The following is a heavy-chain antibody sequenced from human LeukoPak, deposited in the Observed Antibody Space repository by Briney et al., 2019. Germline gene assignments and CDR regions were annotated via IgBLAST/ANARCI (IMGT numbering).Heavy chain of an antibody. Sequence: SETLSLTCTVSGYSISSGYYWGWIRQPPGKGLEWIGSIYYSGSTYYNPSLKSRVTISVDTSKNQFSLKLSSVTAADTAVYYCARSRIQLWLGRPNWFDPWGQGTLVTVSS. V-gene: IGHV4-38-2*02. CDR1: GYSISSGYY. D-gene: IGHD5-18*01. J-gene: IGHJ5*02. CDR3: ARSRIQLWLGRPNWFDP. CDR2: IYYSGST.